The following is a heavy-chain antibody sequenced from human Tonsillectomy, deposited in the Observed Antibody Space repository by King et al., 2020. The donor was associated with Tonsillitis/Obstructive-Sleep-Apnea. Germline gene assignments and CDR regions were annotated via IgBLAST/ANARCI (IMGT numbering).Heavy chain of an antibody. CDR1: GGSISSNTYY. CDR2: IYYSGNT. CDR3: ARDGEYSSTNYFDY. D-gene: IGHD6-6*01. J-gene: IGHJ4*02. Sequence: QLQESGPGLVKPSETLSLTCTVSGGSISSNTYYWAWIRQPPGKGLEWIGSIYYSGNTYYNPSLKSRVTISVDTSKNQFSLNLSSVTAADTAVYYCARDGEYSSTNYFDYWGQGTLVTVSS. V-gene: IGHV4-39*02.